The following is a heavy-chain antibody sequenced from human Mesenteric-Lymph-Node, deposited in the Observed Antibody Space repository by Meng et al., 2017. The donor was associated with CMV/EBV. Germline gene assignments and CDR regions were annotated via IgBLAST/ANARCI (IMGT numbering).Heavy chain of an antibody. CDR1: FTFSHTW. J-gene: IGHJ3*01. CDR2: IKSKTDGGTT. Sequence: FTFSHTWMSGVRQAPGKGLDWVGRIKSKTDGGTTDYAAAVKGRFTISRDDSKNTLYLQMNSLRTEDTAVYYCTTDPTRTSFYYAFDVWGPGTMVTVSS. V-gene: IGHV3-15*01. CDR3: TTDPTRTSFYYAFDV. D-gene: IGHD2-2*01.